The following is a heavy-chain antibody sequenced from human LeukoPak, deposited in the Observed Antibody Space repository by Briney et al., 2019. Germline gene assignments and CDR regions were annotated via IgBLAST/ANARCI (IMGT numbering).Heavy chain of an antibody. Sequence: PWASVKVSCKASGYTFTGYYMHWVRQAPGQGLEWMGWINPNSGGTNYAQKFQGRVTMTRDTSISTAYMELSRLRSDDTAVYYCARVIVVVPAAPFRVDAFDIWGQGTMVTVSS. J-gene: IGHJ3*02. D-gene: IGHD2-2*01. CDR1: GYTFTGYY. CDR2: INPNSGGT. CDR3: ARVIVVVPAAPFRVDAFDI. V-gene: IGHV1-2*02.